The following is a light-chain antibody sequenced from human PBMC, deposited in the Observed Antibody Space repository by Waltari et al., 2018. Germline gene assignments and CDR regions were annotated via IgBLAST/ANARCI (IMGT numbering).Light chain of an antibody. Sequence: QSVLTQPPSASGAPGQRVTISCTGSRANIGADYDVSWSQQFPGTAPKLVIYENKKRQAVHSDRFSGSKSGSSASLIITGVRSEDEADYYCSTWERSLGIRLFGGGTRLTVL. J-gene: IGLJ2*01. CDR2: ENK. CDR1: RANIGADYD. V-gene: IGLV1-40*01. CDR3: STWERSLGIRL.